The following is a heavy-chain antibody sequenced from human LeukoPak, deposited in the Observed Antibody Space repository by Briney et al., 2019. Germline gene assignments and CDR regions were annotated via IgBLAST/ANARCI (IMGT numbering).Heavy chain of an antibody. CDR1: GGTFSSYA. CDR3: ARDRWVVVPAVPQYSYGMDV. J-gene: IGHJ6*02. CDR2: IIPILGIA. Sequence: SVKVSCKASGGTFSSYAISWVRQAPGQGLEWMGRIIPILGIANYAQKFQGRVTITADKSTSTAYMELSSLRSEDTAVYYCARDRWVVVPAVPQYSYGMDVWGQGTRSPSP. V-gene: IGHV1-69*04. D-gene: IGHD2-2*01.